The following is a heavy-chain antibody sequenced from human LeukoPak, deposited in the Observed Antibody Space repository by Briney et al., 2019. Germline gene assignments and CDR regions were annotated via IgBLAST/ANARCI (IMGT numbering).Heavy chain of an antibody. CDR2: INPNSGGT. CDR1: GYTFTGYY. D-gene: IGHD3-3*02. CDR3: AGERISPNWFDP. J-gene: IGHJ5*02. Sequence: ASVKVSCKASGYTFTGYYMHWGRQAPGQGLEWMGWINPNSGGTNYAQKFQGRVTMTRDTSISTAYMELSRLRSDDTAVYYCAGERISPNWFDPWGQGTLVTVSS. V-gene: IGHV1-2*02.